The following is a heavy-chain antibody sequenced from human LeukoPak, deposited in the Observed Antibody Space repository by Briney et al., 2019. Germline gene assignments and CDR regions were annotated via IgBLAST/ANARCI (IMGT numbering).Heavy chain of an antibody. CDR3: ASPRGTYIDY. V-gene: IGHV4-38-2*01. CDR2: IFHSWNT. CDR1: GYSISGGYL. D-gene: IGHD3-16*01. Sequence: SGTLTLTCAVSGYSISGGYLWWGLRQSPRKGLGWIASIFHSWNTYYHPSLQSRVILSVDTSKNEFAPRMTSVTPAATAMYYCASPRGTYIDYWGQGTLVTVSS. J-gene: IGHJ4*02.